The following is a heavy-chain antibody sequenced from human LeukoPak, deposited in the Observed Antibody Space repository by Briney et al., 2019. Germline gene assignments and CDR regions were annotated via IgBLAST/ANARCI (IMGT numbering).Heavy chain of an antibody. Sequence: ASVKVSCKASGYNFAGFYIHWVRQAPGQGLEWMGWINPNSGGTNYAQKFQGRVTMTRDTSISTAYMELSRLRSDDTAVYYCARSRILQNSGSRKPFDYWGQGTLVTVSS. CDR3: ARSRILQNSGSRKPFDY. CDR1: GYNFAGFY. CDR2: INPNSGGT. V-gene: IGHV1-2*02. D-gene: IGHD1-26*01. J-gene: IGHJ4*02.